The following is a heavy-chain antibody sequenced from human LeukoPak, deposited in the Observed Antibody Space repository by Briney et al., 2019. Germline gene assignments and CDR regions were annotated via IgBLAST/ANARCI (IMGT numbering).Heavy chain of an antibody. CDR3: ARDLGQYYDTSDNWFDP. J-gene: IGHJ5*02. V-gene: IGHV3-48*03. CDR1: GFTFSSYE. D-gene: IGHD3-22*01. CDR2: ISSSGNVI. Sequence: GGSLRLSCAASGFTFSSYEMNWVRQAPGKGLEWVSYISSSGNVIYYADSVKGRFTISRDNAKNSLYLQMNSLRAEDTAVYYCARDLGQYYDTSDNWFDPWGQGTLVTVSS.